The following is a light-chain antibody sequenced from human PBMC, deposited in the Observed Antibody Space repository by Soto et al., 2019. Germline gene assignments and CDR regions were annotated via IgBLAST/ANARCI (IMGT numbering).Light chain of an antibody. CDR1: TSNIGSHS. CDR2: TNN. Sequence: VLTQPPSASGTPGQRVTISCSGSTSNIGSHSVNWYQHLPGTAPKLLINTNNQRPSGVPDRFSGYKSDTSASLVISGLQSEDEAHYYCATWDDSLKGVFGTGTKVTVL. V-gene: IGLV1-44*01. J-gene: IGLJ1*01. CDR3: ATWDDSLKGV.